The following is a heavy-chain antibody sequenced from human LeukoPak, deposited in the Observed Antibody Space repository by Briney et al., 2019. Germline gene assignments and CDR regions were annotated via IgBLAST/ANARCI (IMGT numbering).Heavy chain of an antibody. CDR2: ISGSGGST. CDR1: GFTFSSYG. J-gene: IGHJ4*02. CDR3: AKEGYFDWPPHFDY. Sequence: PGGCLRLSCAASGFTFSSYGMSSVRQAPGKGLEWVSAISGSGGSTYYADSVKGRFTISRDNSKNTLYLQMNSLRAEDTAVYYCAKEGYFDWPPHFDYWGQGTLVTVSS. D-gene: IGHD3-9*01. V-gene: IGHV3-23*01.